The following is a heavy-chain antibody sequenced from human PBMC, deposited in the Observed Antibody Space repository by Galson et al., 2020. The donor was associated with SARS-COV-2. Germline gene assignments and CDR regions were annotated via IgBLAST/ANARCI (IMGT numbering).Heavy chain of an antibody. D-gene: IGHD6-19*01. J-gene: IGHJ6*02. Sequence: GGSLRLSCAASGFTFSSYWMSWVRQAPGKGLEWVANIKQDGSEKYYVDSVKGRFTISRDNAKNSLYLQMNSLRAEDTAVYYCARDGGSSGWDYYYYYGMDVWGQGTTVTVSS. CDR2: IKQDGSEK. CDR3: ARDGGSSGWDYYYYYGMDV. V-gene: IGHV3-7*01. CDR1: GFTFSSYW.